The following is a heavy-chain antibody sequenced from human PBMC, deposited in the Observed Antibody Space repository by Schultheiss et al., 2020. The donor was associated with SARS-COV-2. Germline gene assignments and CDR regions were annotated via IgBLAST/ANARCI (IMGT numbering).Heavy chain of an antibody. CDR3: ARPPLTYSSSWYTAQGDFDY. J-gene: IGHJ4*02. V-gene: IGHV1-18*01. CDR2: INPNSGGT. D-gene: IGHD6-13*01. CDR1: GYTFTSYG. Sequence: ASVKVSCKASGYTFTSYGISWVRQAPGQGLEWMGRINPNSGGTNYAQKLQGRVTMTTDTSTSTAYMELRSLRSDDTAVYYCARPPLTYSSSWYTAQGDFDYWGQGTLVTVSS.